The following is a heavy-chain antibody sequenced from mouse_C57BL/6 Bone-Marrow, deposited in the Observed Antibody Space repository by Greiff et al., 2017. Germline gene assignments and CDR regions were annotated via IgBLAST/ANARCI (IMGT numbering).Heavy chain of an antibody. CDR1: GYTFTDYY. J-gene: IGHJ4*01. D-gene: IGHD2-4*01. CDR2: INPYNGGT. V-gene: IGHV1-19*01. Sequence: VKPGASVKMSCKASGYTFTDYYMNWVKQSHGKSLEWIGVINPYNGGTSYNQKFKGKATLTVDKSSSTAYMELNSLTSEDSAVYYCARDDYDEAMDYWGQGTSVTVSS. CDR3: ARDDYDEAMDY.